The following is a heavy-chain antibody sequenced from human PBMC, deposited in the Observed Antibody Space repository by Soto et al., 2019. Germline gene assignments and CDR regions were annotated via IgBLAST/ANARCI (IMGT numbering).Heavy chain of an antibody. Sequence: PWGSRRLSCAASGFTFSSYAMSWVRQAPGKGLEWVSAISVSVGDTYYADSVKGRFTISRDNSKNTLYLQMNSLRVEDTAVYYCAIGYSYAPCDRWGQGTLVTVSA. V-gene: IGHV3-23*01. D-gene: IGHD5-18*01. CDR1: GFTFSSYA. J-gene: IGHJ5*02. CDR2: ISVSVGDT. CDR3: AIGYSYAPCDR.